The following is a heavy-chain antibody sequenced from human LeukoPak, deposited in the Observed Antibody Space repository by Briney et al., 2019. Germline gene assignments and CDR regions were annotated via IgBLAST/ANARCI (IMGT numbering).Heavy chain of an antibody. CDR1: GYTFTNYW. CDR2: IYPGDSDT. J-gene: IGHJ4*02. V-gene: IGHV5-51*06. D-gene: IGHD6-13*01. Sequence: GESLKSSCHGSGYTFTNYWIGWVRHMPGKGLAWMGIIYPGDSDTRYSPSFQGQVTISADKSISTSYLQWNSLKASDSAMYYCAIKHDGSWYSPFDYWGQGTLVTVSS. CDR3: AIKHDGSWYSPFDY.